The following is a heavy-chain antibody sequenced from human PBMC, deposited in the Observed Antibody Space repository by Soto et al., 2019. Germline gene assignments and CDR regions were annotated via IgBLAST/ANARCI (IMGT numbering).Heavy chain of an antibody. J-gene: IGHJ4*02. D-gene: IGHD2-15*01. CDR1: GFSLSTSGVG. CDR2: IYWDDDK. V-gene: IGHV2-5*02. CDR3: VHRRSYCSGGSCYSGFDY. Sequence: QITLKESGPTLVKPTQTLTLTCTFSGFSLSTSGVGVGWIRQPPGKALEWLALIYWDDDKRYSPSLKSRLTITTDTSKIQVVLTMPTMDPVDTATYYCVHRRSYCSGGSCYSGFDYWGQGTLVTVSS.